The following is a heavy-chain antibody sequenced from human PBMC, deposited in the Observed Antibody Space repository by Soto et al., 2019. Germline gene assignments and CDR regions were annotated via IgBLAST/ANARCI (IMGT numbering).Heavy chain of an antibody. CDR1: GFTFSNYG. CDR3: AKAPSSDCNSGACSLRS. Sequence: EVQLLASGGGLVQPGGSLRLSCAASGFTFSNYGMSWVRQAPGMGLEWVSSISGGNTFYAGSVKGRFTISRDNSKNTLYLQMNSLTAEDTAVYDCAKAPSSDCNSGACSLRSWGQGTLVTVSS. J-gene: IGHJ5*02. CDR2: ISGGNT. D-gene: IGHD2-21*01. V-gene: IGHV3-23*01.